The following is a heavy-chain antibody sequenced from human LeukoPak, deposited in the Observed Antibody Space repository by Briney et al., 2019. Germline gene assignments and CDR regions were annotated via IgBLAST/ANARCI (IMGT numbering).Heavy chain of an antibody. J-gene: IGHJ5*02. Sequence: PGGSLRLSCAASGFTFDDYAMHWVRHAPGKGLEWVSGISWNSGSIGYADSVKGRFTISRDNAKNSLYLQMNSLRAEDTALYYCAKGLRRWLVRWWFDPWGQGTLVTVSS. V-gene: IGHV3-9*01. CDR3: AKGLRRWLVRWWFDP. D-gene: IGHD6-19*01. CDR1: GFTFDDYA. CDR2: ISWNSGSI.